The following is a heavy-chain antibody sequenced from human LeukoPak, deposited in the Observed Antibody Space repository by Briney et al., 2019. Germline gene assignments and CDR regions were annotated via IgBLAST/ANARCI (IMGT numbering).Heavy chain of an antibody. CDR1: GFTFSTYW. CDR3: ASSGNSFFNYY. CDR2: INSDGSST. J-gene: IGHJ4*02. Sequence: AGGSLRVSCAASGFTFSTYWMHGVRQAPGKGLVWVSRINSDGSSTNYADSVKGRFTISRDNAKNTLYLQMNSLRAEDTALYYCASSGNSFFNYYWGQGTLVTVSS. D-gene: IGHD1-26*01. V-gene: IGHV3-74*01.